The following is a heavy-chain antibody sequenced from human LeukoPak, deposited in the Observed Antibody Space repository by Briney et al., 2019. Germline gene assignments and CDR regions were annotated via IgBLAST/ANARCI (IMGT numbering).Heavy chain of an antibody. J-gene: IGHJ4*02. V-gene: IGHV1-18*04. CDR3: ARDSLPGHTAGWSVDY. CDR2: IRAYTGDA. Sequence: ASVKVSFKASGYTFTSYGIAWVRQAPGQGLEWMGWIRAYTGDAKYAQKFQGRVTLTTDTSTSTAYMELRSLTSDDTAVYYCARDSLPGHTAGWSVDYWGQGSLVTVSS. D-gene: IGHD6-19*01. CDR1: GYTFTSYG.